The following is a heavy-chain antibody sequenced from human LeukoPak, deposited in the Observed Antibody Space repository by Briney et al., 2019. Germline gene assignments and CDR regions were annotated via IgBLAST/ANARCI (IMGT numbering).Heavy chain of an antibody. CDR3: TRGTTAFNY. D-gene: IGHD1-7*01. CDR2: ISSSSSTI. V-gene: IGHV3-48*01. Sequence: GGSLRLSCAASGFTFSSYGINWVRQAPGKGLEWVSYISSSSSTIYYADSVKGRFTISRDNAKNSLYLQMNSLRAEDTAVYYCTRGTTAFNYWGQGTLVTVSP. J-gene: IGHJ4*02. CDR1: GFTFSSYG.